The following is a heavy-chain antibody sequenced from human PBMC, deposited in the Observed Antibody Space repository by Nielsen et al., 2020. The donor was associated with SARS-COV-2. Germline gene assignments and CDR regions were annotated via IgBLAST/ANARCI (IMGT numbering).Heavy chain of an antibody. Sequence: GSLRLSCAVSGGSISSSNWWSWVRQPPGKGLEWIGEIYHSGSTNYNPSLKSRVTISVDTSKNQFSLKLSSVTAADTAVYYCARDTKIQLWLGPFDYWGQGTLVTVSS. V-gene: IGHV4-4*02. CDR3: ARDTKIQLWLGPFDY. CDR2: IYHSGST. J-gene: IGHJ4*02. D-gene: IGHD5-18*01. CDR1: GGSISSSNW.